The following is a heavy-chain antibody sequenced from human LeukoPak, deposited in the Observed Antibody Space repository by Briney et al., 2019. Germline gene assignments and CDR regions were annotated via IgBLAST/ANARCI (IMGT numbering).Heavy chain of an antibody. J-gene: IGHJ4*02. CDR3: ARDGTGVLRFLEWSIPFDY. V-gene: IGHV3-7*01. D-gene: IGHD3-3*01. CDR1: GFTFSSYW. CDR2: IKQDGSEK. Sequence: GGSLRPSCAASGFTFSSYWMSWVRQAPGKGLEWVANIKQDGSEKYYVDSVKGRFTISRDNAKNSLYLQMNSLRAEDTAVYYCARDGTGVLRFLEWSIPFDYWGQGTLVTVSS.